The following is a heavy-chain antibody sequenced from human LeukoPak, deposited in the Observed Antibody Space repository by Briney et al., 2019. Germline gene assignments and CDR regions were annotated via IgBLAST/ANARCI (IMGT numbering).Heavy chain of an antibody. D-gene: IGHD3-22*01. V-gene: IGHV4-4*07. CDR2: IYTSGST. J-gene: IGHJ4*02. Sequence: SEALSLTCTVSGGSISSYYWSWIRQPAGKGLEWIGRIYTSGSTNYNPSLKSRVTMSVDTSKNQFSLKLSSVTAADTAVYYCARGLRLEHYYDSSGSPPDYWGQGTLVTVSS. CDR3: ARGLRLEHYYDSSGSPPDY. CDR1: GGSISSYY.